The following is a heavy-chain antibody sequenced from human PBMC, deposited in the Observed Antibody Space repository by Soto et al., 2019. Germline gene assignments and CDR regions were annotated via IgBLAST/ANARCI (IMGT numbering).Heavy chain of an antibody. CDR3: ARGYCSGGSCHLFDY. D-gene: IGHD2-15*01. V-gene: IGHV4-59*01. Sequence: QVQLQESGPGLVKPSETLSLTCTVSGGSISSYYWSWIRQPPGKGLEWLGYIYYSGSTNYNPSLKSRVTISVDTSKNQFSLKLSSVTAADTAVYYCARGYCSGGSCHLFDYWGQGTLVTVSS. J-gene: IGHJ4*02. CDR2: IYYSGST. CDR1: GGSISSYY.